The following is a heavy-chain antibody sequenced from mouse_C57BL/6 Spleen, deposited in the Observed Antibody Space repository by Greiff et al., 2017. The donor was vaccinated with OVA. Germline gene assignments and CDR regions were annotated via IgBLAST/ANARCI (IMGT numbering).Heavy chain of an antibody. Sequence: VQLQQSGPELVKPGASVKISCKASGYAFSSSWMNWVKQRPGKGLEWIGRIYPGDGDTNYNGKFKGKATLTADKSSSTAYMQLSSLTSEDSAVYFCARSGDNSGYFDYWGQGTTLTVSS. CDR3: ARSGDNSGYFDY. V-gene: IGHV1-82*01. D-gene: IGHD3-2*02. CDR2: IYPGDGDT. CDR1: GYAFSSSW. J-gene: IGHJ2*01.